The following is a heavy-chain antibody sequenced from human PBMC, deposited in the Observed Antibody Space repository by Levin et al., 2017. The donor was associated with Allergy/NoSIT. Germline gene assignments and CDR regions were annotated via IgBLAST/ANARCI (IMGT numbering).Heavy chain of an antibody. V-gene: IGHV3-30*03. D-gene: IGHD3-16*01. CDR1: GFTLRTYG. CDR2: ISPHGSNE. CDR3: ARVFWGRDRRRGSYFDY. J-gene: IGHJ4*02. Sequence: GESLKISCAASGFTLRTYGVHWVRQAPGKGLEWVALISPHGSNEYYADSVRGRFSISRDISKNMVYLQMSSLRTEDTAMYYCARVFWGRDRRRGSYFDYWGQGTLVTVSS.